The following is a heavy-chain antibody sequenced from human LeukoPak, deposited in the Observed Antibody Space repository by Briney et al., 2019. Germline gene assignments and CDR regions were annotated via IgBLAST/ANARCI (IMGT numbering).Heavy chain of an antibody. Sequence: GGSLRLSCAASGFTVSSNYMSWVRQAPGKGLEWVSVIYSGGSTYYADSVKGRFTISRDNAKNSLYLQMNSLRVEDTAVYYCAKEGRSLQTYWGQGTLVTVSS. CDR3: AKEGRSLQTY. J-gene: IGHJ4*02. D-gene: IGHD5-24*01. CDR1: GFTVSSNY. V-gene: IGHV3-53*01. CDR2: IYSGGST.